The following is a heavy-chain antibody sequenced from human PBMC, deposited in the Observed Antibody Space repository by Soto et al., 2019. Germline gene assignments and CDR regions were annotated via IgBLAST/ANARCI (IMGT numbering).Heavy chain of an antibody. J-gene: IGHJ4*02. V-gene: IGHV4-61*01. Sequence: SETLSLTCTVSGGSVSSGSYYWSWIRQPPGKGLEWIGYIYYSGSTNYNPSLKSRVTISVDTSKNQFSLKLSSVTAADTAVYYCAREYYYDSSGIDYWGQGTLVTVSS. CDR1: GGSVSSGSYY. CDR2: IYYSGST. D-gene: IGHD3-22*01. CDR3: AREYYYDSSGIDY.